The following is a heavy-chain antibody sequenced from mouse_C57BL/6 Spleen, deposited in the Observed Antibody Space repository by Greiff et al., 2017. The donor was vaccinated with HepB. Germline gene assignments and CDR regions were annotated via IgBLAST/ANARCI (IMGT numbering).Heavy chain of an antibody. CDR3: ARREGLREAMDY. J-gene: IGHJ4*01. CDR2: INPSTGGT. Sequence: EVQLVESGPELVKPGASVKISCKASGYSFTGYYMNWVKQSPEKSLEWIGEINPSTGGTTYNQKFKAKATLTVDKSSSTAYMQLKSLTSEDSAVYYCARREGLREAMDYWGQGTSVTVSS. V-gene: IGHV1-42*01. CDR1: GYSFTGYY. D-gene: IGHD2-4*01.